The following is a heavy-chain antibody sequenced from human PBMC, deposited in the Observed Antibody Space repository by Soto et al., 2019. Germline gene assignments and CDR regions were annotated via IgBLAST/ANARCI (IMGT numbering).Heavy chain of an antibody. J-gene: IGHJ4*02. D-gene: IGHD3-10*01. Sequence: QVHLVQSGAEVKKPGASVKVSCKGSGYTFTSYGITWVRQAPGQGLEWMGWISAHNGNTDYAQRLQGRVTVTRDTSTSTAYRELRSLRSDDTAVYYCARGRYGEYWGQGALVTVSS. V-gene: IGHV1-18*01. CDR3: ARGRYGEY. CDR1: GYTFTSYG. CDR2: ISAHNGNT.